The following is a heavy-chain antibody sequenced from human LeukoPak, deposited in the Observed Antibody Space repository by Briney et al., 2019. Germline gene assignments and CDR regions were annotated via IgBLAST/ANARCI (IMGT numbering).Heavy chain of an antibody. CDR1: GFTFSSYS. Sequence: GGSLRLACAASGFTFSSYSMNWVRQAPGKGLEWVSSISSSSSYIYYADSVKGRFTISRDNAKNSLYLQMNSLRAEDTAVYYCARDNRSWSDSSAYSGVDYWGQGTLVTVSS. J-gene: IGHJ4*02. D-gene: IGHD3-22*01. V-gene: IGHV3-21*01. CDR2: ISSSSSYI. CDR3: ARDNRSWSDSSAYSGVDY.